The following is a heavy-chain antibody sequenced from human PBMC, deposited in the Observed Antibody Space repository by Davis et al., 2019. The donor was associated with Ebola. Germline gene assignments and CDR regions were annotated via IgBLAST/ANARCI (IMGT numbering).Heavy chain of an antibody. J-gene: IGHJ5*02. D-gene: IGHD3-10*01. CDR2: IYYSGST. CDR3: ARLGVLFVLLEGGWFDP. Sequence: SETLSLTCTVSGGSISSSSYYWGWIRQPPGKGLEWIGSIYYSGSTYYNPSLKSRVTISVDTSKNQFSLKLSSVTAADTAVYYCARLGVLFVLLEGGWFDPWGQGTLVTVSS. V-gene: IGHV4-39*01. CDR1: GGSISSSSYY.